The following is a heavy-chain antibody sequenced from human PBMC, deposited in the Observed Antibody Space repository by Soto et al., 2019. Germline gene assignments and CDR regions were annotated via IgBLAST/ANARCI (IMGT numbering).Heavy chain of an antibody. D-gene: IGHD3-3*01. J-gene: IGHJ6*03. CDR3: ARMEIFGVEIYYYYYMDV. CDR2: IYPGDSDT. Sequence: EVQLVQSGAEVKKPGESLKISCKGSGYSFTSYWIDWVRQMPGKGLEWMGIIYPGDSDTRYSPSFQGQVTISADKSISTAYLQWSSLKASDTAMYYCARMEIFGVEIYYYYYMDVWGKGTTVTVSS. CDR1: GYSFTSYW. V-gene: IGHV5-51*03.